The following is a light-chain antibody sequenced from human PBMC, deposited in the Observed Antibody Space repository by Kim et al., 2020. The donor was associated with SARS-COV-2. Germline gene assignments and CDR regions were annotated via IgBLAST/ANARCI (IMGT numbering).Light chain of an antibody. J-gene: IGLJ1*01. CDR2: GDT. Sequence: SYELTQPLSVSVALGQTATVTCGAYNIGSKNVPWYQVKPGQAPVLVISGDTNRPSGIPDRFSASKSGNTATLTISRAQAGDEADYFCQVWDSTTASYVFGMATKVTVL. CDR3: QVWDSTTASYV. V-gene: IGLV3-9*01. CDR1: NIGSKN.